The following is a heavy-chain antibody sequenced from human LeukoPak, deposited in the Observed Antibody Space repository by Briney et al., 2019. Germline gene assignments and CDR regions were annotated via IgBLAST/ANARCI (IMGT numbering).Heavy chain of an antibody. CDR3: AELGITMIGGV. CDR1: GGSFSGYY. CDR2: INHSGST. D-gene: IGHD3-10*02. V-gene: IGHV4-34*01. J-gene: IGHJ6*04. Sequence: SETLSLTCAVYGGSFSGYYWSWIRQPPGKGLEWIGGINHSGSTNYNPSLKGRVTISVDTSKNQLSLKLSSVTAADTAVYYCAELGITMIGGVWGKGTTVTISS.